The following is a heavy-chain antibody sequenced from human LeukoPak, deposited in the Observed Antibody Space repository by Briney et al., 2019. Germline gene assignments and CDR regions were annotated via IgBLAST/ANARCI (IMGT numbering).Heavy chain of an antibody. Sequence: GASLRLSCAASGFTFSSYSMTWVRQAPGKGLEWVSTINDNGDIIFHGDSVKGRFTISRDNSKNTVYLQMNNLRAEDTAVYFCAKGSSAYYYDYWGQGTLVTVSS. CDR2: INDNGDII. CDR3: AKGSSAYYYDY. J-gene: IGHJ4*02. V-gene: IGHV3-23*01. D-gene: IGHD3-22*01. CDR1: GFTFSSYS.